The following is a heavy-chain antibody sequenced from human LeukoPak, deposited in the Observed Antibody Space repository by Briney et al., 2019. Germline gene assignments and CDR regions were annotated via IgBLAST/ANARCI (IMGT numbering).Heavy chain of an antibody. D-gene: IGHD6-19*01. V-gene: IGHV1-3*01. CDR1: GYTFTSYA. CDR3: ARDDSSGWYPRGGGELLGFVY. Sequence: GASVKVSCKASGYTFTSYAMHWVRQAPGQRLEWMGWINAGNGNTKYSQKFQGRVTITRDTSASTAYMELSSLRSEDTAVYYCARDDSSGWYPRGGGELLGFVYWGQGTLVTVSS. CDR2: INAGNGNT. J-gene: IGHJ4*02.